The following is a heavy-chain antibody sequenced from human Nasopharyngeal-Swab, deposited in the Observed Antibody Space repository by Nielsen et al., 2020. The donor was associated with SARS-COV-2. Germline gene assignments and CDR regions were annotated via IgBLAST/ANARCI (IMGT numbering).Heavy chain of an antibody. CDR3: ARDGLDYDFWSAYFMDV. D-gene: IGHD3-3*01. CDR1: GFTFNNYN. Sequence: GESLKISCAASGFTFNNYNFNWVRQALGKGLEWVSSISSSSSYIYYADSVKGRFTISRDNAKNSLYLQMNSLRAEDTAVYYCARDGLDYDFWSAYFMDVWGQGTTVTVSS. V-gene: IGHV3-21*01. CDR2: ISSSSSYI. J-gene: IGHJ6*02.